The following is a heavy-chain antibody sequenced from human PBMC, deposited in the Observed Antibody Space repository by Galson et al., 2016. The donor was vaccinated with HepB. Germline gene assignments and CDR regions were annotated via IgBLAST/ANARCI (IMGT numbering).Heavy chain of an antibody. D-gene: IGHD3-10*01. CDR2: ISGGGTTT. Sequence: SLRLSCAASGFTFSSYAMSWVRQAPGKGLEWASVISGGGTTTYYADSAKGRFTISRDNSKNTLYLQMNSLRAEDTAVYYCARDARVRGHPNPHYYMDFWGKGTTVTVSS. V-gene: IGHV3-23*01. J-gene: IGHJ6*03. CDR3: ARDARVRGHPNPHYYMDF. CDR1: GFTFSSYA.